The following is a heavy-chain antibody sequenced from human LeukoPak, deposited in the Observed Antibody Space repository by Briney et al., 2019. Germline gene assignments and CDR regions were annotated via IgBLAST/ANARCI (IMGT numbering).Heavy chain of an antibody. Sequence: PSETLSLTCAVSGGSISSSNWWSWVRQPPGKGLEWIGEIYHSGSTNYNPSLKSRVTISVDKSKNQFSLRLSPVTAADTAVYYCARDWGVSARPGYMDVWGKGTTVTVSS. CDR2: IYHSGST. V-gene: IGHV4-4*02. CDR1: GGSISSSNW. CDR3: ARDWGVSARPGYMDV. D-gene: IGHD6-6*01. J-gene: IGHJ6*03.